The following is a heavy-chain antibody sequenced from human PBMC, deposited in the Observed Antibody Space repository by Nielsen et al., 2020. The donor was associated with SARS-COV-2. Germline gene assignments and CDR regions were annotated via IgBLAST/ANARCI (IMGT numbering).Heavy chain of an antibody. CDR2: ISSSSSYI. D-gene: IGHD2-15*01. CDR1: GFTFSSYS. Sequence: GGSLRLSCAASGFTFSSYSMNWVRQAPGKGLEWVSSISSSSSYIYYADSVKGRFTISRDNAKNSLYLQMNSLRAEDTGVYYCARDMILPICSGGSCYSSGYYYYGMDVWGQRTTVTVSS. V-gene: IGHV3-21*01. J-gene: IGHJ6*02. CDR3: ARDMILPICSGGSCYSSGYYYYGMDV.